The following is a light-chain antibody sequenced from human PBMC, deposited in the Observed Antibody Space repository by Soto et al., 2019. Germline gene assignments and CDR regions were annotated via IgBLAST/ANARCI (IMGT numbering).Light chain of an antibody. Sequence: SALTQPASVSGSPGQSITISCTGTSNNVGNYNLVSWYQQHPGKAPKLMIYEVYKRPPGVSNRFSGSKSGITASLTISGLQAEDEGDYYCCSYAGSDTYVFGTGTKLTVL. CDR2: EVY. CDR1: SNNVGNYNL. V-gene: IGLV2-23*02. CDR3: CSYAGSDTYV. J-gene: IGLJ1*01.